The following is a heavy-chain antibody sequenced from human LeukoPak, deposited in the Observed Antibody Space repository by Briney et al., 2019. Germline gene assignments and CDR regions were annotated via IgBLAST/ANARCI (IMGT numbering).Heavy chain of an antibody. J-gene: IGHJ4*02. CDR2: INPDGSEV. D-gene: IGHD2-8*01. CDR1: GFTFSSHW. V-gene: IGHV3-7*01. CDR3: ARDHVAPGLIFDS. Sequence: GGSLRLSCAASGFTFSSHWMTWVRQAPGKGLEGVANINPDGSEVYYVDSAKGRFTISRDNAQNSLYVQMHSLRAEDTAVYYCARDHVAPGLIFDSWGQGALVTVSS.